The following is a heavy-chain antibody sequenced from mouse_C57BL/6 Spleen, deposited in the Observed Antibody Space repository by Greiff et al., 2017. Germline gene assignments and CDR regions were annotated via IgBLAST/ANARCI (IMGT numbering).Heavy chain of an antibody. CDR1: GYTFTSYW. CDR2: IYPGNSDT. Sequence: EVQLQQSGTVLARAGASVKMSCKTSGYTFTSYWMHWVKQKPGQGLEWIGAIYPGNSDTSYNQKFKGKAKLTAVTSASTAYMELSSLTNEDSAVYYCTRGVTTVVAPSDYWGQGTTLTVSS. D-gene: IGHD1-1*01. CDR3: TRGVTTVVAPSDY. V-gene: IGHV1-5*01. J-gene: IGHJ2*01.